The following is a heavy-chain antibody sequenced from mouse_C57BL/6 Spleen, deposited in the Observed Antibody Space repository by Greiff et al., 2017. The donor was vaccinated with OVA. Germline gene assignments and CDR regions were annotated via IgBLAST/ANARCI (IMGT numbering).Heavy chain of an antibody. D-gene: IGHD1-1*01. CDR3: ARDYYGSSYWYFDV. J-gene: IGHJ1*03. CDR1: GYSITSGYY. V-gene: IGHV3-6*01. Sequence: VQLQQSGPGLVKPSQSLSLTCSVTGYSITSGYYWNWIRQFPGNKLEWMGYISYDGSNHYNPSLKNRISITRDTSKNQFFLKLNSVTTEDTATYYCARDYYGSSYWYFDVWGTGTTVTVSS. CDR2: ISYDGSN.